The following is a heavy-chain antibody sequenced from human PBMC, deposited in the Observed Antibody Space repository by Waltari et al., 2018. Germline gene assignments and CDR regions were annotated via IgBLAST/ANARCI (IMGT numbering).Heavy chain of an antibody. Sequence: QVQLQESGPGLVKPSETLSLTCTVSGGSISSYYWSWIRQPPGKGLEWIGYIYYSGSTNDNPSLKSRVTISVDTSKNQFSLKLSSVTAADTAVYYCARDRSDYYYYYGMDVWGQGTTVTVSS. CDR2: IYYSGST. CDR1: GGSISSYY. J-gene: IGHJ6*02. CDR3: ARDRSDYYYYYGMDV. D-gene: IGHD1-26*01. V-gene: IGHV4-59*01.